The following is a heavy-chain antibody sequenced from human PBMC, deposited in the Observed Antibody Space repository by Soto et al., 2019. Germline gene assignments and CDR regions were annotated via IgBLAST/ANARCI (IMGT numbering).Heavy chain of an antibody. D-gene: IGHD3-3*01. CDR3: ARDDDGWSECDLGY. CDR2: ISRDGSNA. CDR1: GFTFSHHL. V-gene: IGHV3-30-3*01. J-gene: IGHJ4*02. Sequence: GGSLRLSCAASGFTFSHHLMHWVRQTPGKGLEWVTFISRDGSNAYYADSVKGRFTISRDNSRNTLYLEMNSLRVEDTAVYYCARDDDGWSECDLGYRAQRTPVTVSS.